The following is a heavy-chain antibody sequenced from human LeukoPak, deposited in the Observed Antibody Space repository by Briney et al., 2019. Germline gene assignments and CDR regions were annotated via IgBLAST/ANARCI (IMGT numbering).Heavy chain of an antibody. CDR1: GGSFSGYY. D-gene: IGHD5-18*01. V-gene: IGHV4-34*01. Sequence: SETLSLTCAVYGGSFSGYYWSWIRQPPGKGLEWIGEINHSGSTNYNPSLKSRVTISVDTSKNQFSLKLSSVTAADTAVYYCARDPGIQLWFPGWYFDLWGRGTLVTVSS. J-gene: IGHJ2*01. CDR3: ARDPGIQLWFPGWYFDL. CDR2: INHSGST.